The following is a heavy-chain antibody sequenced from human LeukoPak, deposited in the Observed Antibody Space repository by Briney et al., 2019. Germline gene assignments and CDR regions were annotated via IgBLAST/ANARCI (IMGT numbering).Heavy chain of an antibody. J-gene: IGHJ4*02. Sequence: PGRSLRLSCAASGFTFSSYGMHWVRQAPGKGLEWVAVISYDGSNKYYADSVKGRFTISRDNAKNSLYLQMNSLRAEDTAVYYCARGFQLESTDYWGQGTLVTVSS. CDR1: GFTFSSYG. V-gene: IGHV3-30*03. D-gene: IGHD1-1*01. CDR2: ISYDGSNK. CDR3: ARGFQLESTDY.